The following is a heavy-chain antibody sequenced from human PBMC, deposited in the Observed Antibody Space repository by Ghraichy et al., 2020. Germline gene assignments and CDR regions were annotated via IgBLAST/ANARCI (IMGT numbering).Heavy chain of an antibody. CDR2: FDPEDGET. V-gene: IGHV1-24*01. CDR1: GYTLTALS. J-gene: IGHJ4*02. CDR3: ATSSWNYVGSFDY. Sequence: ASVKVSCKVSGYTLTALSMHWVRQAPGKGLEWMGGFDPEDGETIYAQKFQGRVTMTEDTSTDTAYMELSSLRSEDTAVYYCATSSWNYVGSFDYWGQGTLVTVS. D-gene: IGHD1-7*01.